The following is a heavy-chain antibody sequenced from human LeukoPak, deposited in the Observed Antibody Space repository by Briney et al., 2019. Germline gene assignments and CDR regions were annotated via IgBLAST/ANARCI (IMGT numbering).Heavy chain of an antibody. V-gene: IGHV4-34*01. J-gene: IGHJ4*02. D-gene: IGHD3-3*01. CDR3: ARAPPRFYDFWSGYYPYYFDY. Sequence: GSLRLSCAASGFTVSSNYMSWVRQPPGKGLEWIGEINHSGSTNYNPSLKSRVTISVDTSKNQFSLKLSSVTAADTAVYYCARAPPRFYDFWSGYYPYYFDYWGQGTLVTVSS. CDR2: INHSGST. CDR1: GFTVSSNY.